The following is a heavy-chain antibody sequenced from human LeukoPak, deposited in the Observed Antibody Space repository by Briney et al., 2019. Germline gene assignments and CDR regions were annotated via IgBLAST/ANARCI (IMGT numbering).Heavy chain of an antibody. V-gene: IGHV1-2*02. CDR3: ARGXSGEXXPWFDP. J-gene: IGHJ5*02. CDR2: TNPNSGDT. D-gene: IGHD3-10*01. CDR1: GYTFTGNY. Sequence: ASVKVSCKASGYTFTGNYMHWLRQAPGQGLEWLGWTNPNSGDTNYAQKFQGRVTMTRDTSISTAYMELSRLRSDDTAVYYCARGXSGEXXPWFDPXGQGTLVTVSS.